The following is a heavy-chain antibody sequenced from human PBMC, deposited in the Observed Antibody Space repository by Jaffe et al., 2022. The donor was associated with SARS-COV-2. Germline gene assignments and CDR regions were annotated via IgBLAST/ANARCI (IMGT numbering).Heavy chain of an antibody. CDR1: GFTFSDYY. Sequence: QVQLVESGGGLVKPGGSLRLSCAASGFTFSDYYMSWIRQAPGKGLEWVSYISSSGSTIYYADSVKGRFTISRDNAKNSLYLQMNSLRAEDTAVYYCARDFGYCSSTSCYFGGLNYYYYGMDVWGQGTTVTVSS. J-gene: IGHJ6*02. D-gene: IGHD2-2*01. V-gene: IGHV3-11*01. CDR2: ISSSGSTI. CDR3: ARDFGYCSSTSCYFGGLNYYYYGMDV.